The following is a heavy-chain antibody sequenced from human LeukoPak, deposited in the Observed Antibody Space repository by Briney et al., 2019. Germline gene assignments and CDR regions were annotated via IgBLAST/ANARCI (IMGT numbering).Heavy chain of an antibody. D-gene: IGHD5-12*01. CDR3: ARVNSGYAHRYYYYMDV. CDR1: GGSISSSNW. J-gene: IGHJ6*03. V-gene: IGHV4-4*02. Sequence: SETLSLTCAVSGGSISSSNWWSWVRPPPGKGLEWIGEIYHSGSTNYNPSLKSRVTISVDKSKNQFSLKLSSVTAADTAVYYCARVNSGYAHRYYYYMDVWGKGTTVTVSS. CDR2: IYHSGST.